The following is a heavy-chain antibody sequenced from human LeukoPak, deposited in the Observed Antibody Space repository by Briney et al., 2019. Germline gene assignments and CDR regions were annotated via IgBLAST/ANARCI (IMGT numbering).Heavy chain of an antibody. J-gene: IGHJ3*02. CDR2: IIPILGIA. CDR1: GYTISDYF. D-gene: IGHD2-15*01. Sequence: SVKVSCKASGYTISDYFMHWVRQAPGQGLEWMGRIIPILGIANYAQKFQGRVTITADKSTSTAYMELSSLRSEDTAVYYCARVHCSGGSCDAFDIWGQGTMVTVSS. V-gene: IGHV1-69*04. CDR3: ARVHCSGGSCDAFDI.